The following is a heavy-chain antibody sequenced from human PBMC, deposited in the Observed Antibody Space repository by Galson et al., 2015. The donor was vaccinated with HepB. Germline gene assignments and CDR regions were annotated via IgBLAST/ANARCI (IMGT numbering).Heavy chain of an antibody. Sequence: SLRLSCAASGFTFSSYWMHWVRQAPGKGLVWVSRINSDGSSTSYADSVKGRFTISRDNAKNTLYLQMNSLRAEDTAVYYCARSGYSGYDYGGYDYDVVYYYYYYYMDVWGKGTTVTVSS. CDR3: ARSGYSGYDYGGYDYDVVYYYYYYYMDV. CDR1: GFTFSSYW. J-gene: IGHJ6*03. CDR2: INSDGSST. V-gene: IGHV3-74*01. D-gene: IGHD5-12*01.